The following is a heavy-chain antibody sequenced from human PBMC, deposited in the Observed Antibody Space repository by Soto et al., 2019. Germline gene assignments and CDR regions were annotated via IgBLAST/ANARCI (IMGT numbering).Heavy chain of an antibody. J-gene: IGHJ6*02. CDR2: IYPGDSDT. CDR1: GYSFTSYW. V-gene: IGHV5-51*01. D-gene: IGHD2-15*01. CDR3: ASPRELTYSYYYFFTLDV. Sequence: PGESLKISCKGSGYSFTSYWIGWVRQMPGKGLEWMGIIYPGDSDTRYSPSFQGQVTMTRDMSVTTVFMEMTGLTSDDTAVYYCASPRELTYSYYYFFTLDVWGQGTTVTVSS.